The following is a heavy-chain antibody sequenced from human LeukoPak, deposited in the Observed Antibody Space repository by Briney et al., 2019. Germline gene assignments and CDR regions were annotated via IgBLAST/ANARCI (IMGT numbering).Heavy chain of an antibody. CDR3: ARDSGGITMIVVDY. CDR2: INPNSGGT. CDR1: GYTFTGYY. J-gene: IGHJ4*02. D-gene: IGHD3-22*01. V-gene: IGHV1-2*02. Sequence: ASVKVSCKASGYTFTGYYIHWVRQAPGQGLEWMGWINPNSGGTNYAQKFQGRVTMTRDTSISTAYMELSRLRSDDTAVYYCARDSGGITMIVVDYWGQGTLVTVSS.